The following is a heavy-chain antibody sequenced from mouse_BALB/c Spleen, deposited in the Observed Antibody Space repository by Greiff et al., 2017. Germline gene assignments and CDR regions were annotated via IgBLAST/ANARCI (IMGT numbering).Heavy chain of an antibody. D-gene: IGHD2-14*01. Sequence: EVQGVESGGDLVKPGGSLKLSCAASGFTFSSYGMSWVRQTPDKRLEWVATISSGGSYTYYPDSVKGRFTISRDNAKNTLYLQMSSLKSEDTAMYYCAREVRRRDYAMDYWGQGTSVTVSS. CDR3: AREVRRRDYAMDY. CDR2: ISSGGSYT. V-gene: IGHV5-6*01. J-gene: IGHJ4*01. CDR1: GFTFSSYG.